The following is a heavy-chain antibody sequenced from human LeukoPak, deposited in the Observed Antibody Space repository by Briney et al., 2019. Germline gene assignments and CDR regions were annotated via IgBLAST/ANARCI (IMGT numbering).Heavy chain of an antibody. V-gene: IGHV3-23*01. D-gene: IGHD6-13*01. CDR1: GITLSNYG. J-gene: IGHJ4*02. Sequence: GGSLRLSCAVSGITLSNYGMSWVRQAPGKGLEWVAGISGSGGTTNYADSVKGRFTISRDNAKNSLFLQMNSLRVEDTAVFYCARDGFVGAADYWGQGTLVTVSS. CDR2: ISGSGGTT. CDR3: ARDGFVGAADY.